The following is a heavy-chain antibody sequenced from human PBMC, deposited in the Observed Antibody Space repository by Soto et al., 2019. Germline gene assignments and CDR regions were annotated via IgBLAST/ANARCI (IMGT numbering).Heavy chain of an antibody. CDR2: IYYSGST. CDR3: ARGRSVTLFDN. D-gene: IGHD4-17*01. J-gene: IGHJ4*02. CDR1: GGSISTGGYY. Sequence: QVQLQESGPGLVKPSQTLSLTCTVSGGSISTGGYYWTWIRQHPGKGLERIGYIYYSGSTYYNPSLKSRVTISVDASNNQFSLKLSSVTAADTAVYYGARGRSVTLFDNWGQGTLVTVSS. V-gene: IGHV4-31*03.